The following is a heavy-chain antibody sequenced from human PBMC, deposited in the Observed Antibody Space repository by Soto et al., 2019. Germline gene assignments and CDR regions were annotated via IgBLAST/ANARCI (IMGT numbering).Heavy chain of an antibody. Sequence: PGGSLRLSCAASGFTVSNNYMSWVRQAPGKGLEWVSLIYSGGSTFYADSVKGRFTISRDNSKNTLSLHMNSLRAEDTAVYFCATYTSLDYWGQGTLVTISS. CDR1: GFTVSNNY. CDR2: IYSGGST. D-gene: IGHD2-2*02. J-gene: IGHJ4*02. V-gene: IGHV3-53*01. CDR3: ATYTSLDY.